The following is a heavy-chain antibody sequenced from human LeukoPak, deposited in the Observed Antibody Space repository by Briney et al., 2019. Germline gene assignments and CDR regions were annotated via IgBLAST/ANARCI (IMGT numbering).Heavy chain of an antibody. Sequence: SETLSLTCTVSGCSIRNYYWTWIRQPPGKGLEWIGYIYYSGSTYYNPSLKSRVTISVDTSKNQFSLKLSSVTAADTAVYYCARATGTPGLSGFDPWGQGTLVTVSS. CDR3: ARATGTPGLSGFDP. V-gene: IGHV4-59*12. D-gene: IGHD1-1*01. CDR2: IYYSGST. J-gene: IGHJ5*02. CDR1: GCSIRNYY.